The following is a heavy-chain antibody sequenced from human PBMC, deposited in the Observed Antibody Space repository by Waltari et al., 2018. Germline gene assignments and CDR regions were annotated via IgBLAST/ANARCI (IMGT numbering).Heavy chain of an antibody. CDR3: ASPEPNRYYDILTGYFRSNYCMDV. CDR1: GFTFSSYE. Sequence: EVQLVESGGGLVQPGGSLRLSCAASGFTFSSYEMNWVRQAPGKGLEWGSYISSSGSTIDHADSVKGRFTISRDNAKNSLYLQMNSLRAEDTAVYYCASPEPNRYYDILTGYFRSNYCMDVWGQGTTVTVSS. CDR2: ISSSGSTI. J-gene: IGHJ6*02. V-gene: IGHV3-48*03. D-gene: IGHD3-9*01.